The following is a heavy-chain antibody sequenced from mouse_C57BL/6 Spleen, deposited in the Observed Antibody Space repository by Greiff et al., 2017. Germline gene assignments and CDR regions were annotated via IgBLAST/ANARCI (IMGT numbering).Heavy chain of an antibody. CDR2: INPSNGGT. V-gene: IGHV1-53*01. D-gene: IGHD2-5*01. CDR3: ASEAYYSNYAMDY. CDR1: GYTFPSYW. Sequence: VQLQQPVTELFQPGASVQLSCQASGYTFPSYWMHLVKQRPGQGLEWIGNINPSNGGTNYNEKFKSKATLTVDKSSSTAYMQLSSLTSEDSAVYYCASEAYYSNYAMDYRGQATSVTVSS. J-gene: IGHJ4*01.